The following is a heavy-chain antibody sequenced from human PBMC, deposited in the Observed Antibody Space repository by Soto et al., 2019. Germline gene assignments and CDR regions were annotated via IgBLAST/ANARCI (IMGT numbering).Heavy chain of an antibody. CDR3: ARVYDFWSGYHKYNWFDP. CDR1: GYTFTSYG. Sequence: ASVKVSCKASGYTFTSYGISWVRQAPGQGLEWMGWISAYNGNTNYAQKLQGRVTMTTDTSTSTAYMELRSLRSDDTAVYYCARVYDFWSGYHKYNWFDPWGQGTLVTVSS. D-gene: IGHD3-3*01. V-gene: IGHV1-18*01. CDR2: ISAYNGNT. J-gene: IGHJ5*02.